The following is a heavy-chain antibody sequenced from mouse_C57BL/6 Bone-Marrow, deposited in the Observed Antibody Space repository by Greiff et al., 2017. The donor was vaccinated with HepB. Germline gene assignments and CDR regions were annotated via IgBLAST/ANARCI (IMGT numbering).Heavy chain of an antibody. CDR3: ARRVTTVVATDY. J-gene: IGHJ2*01. CDR2: IDPSDSYT. Sequence: QVQLQQSGAELVRPGTSVKLSCKASGYTFTSYWMHWVKQRPGQGLEWIGVIDPSDSYTNYNQKFKGKATLTVDTSSSTAYMQLSSLTSEDSAVYYCARRVTTVVATDYWGQGTTLTVSS. V-gene: IGHV1-59*01. D-gene: IGHD1-1*01. CDR1: GYTFTSYW.